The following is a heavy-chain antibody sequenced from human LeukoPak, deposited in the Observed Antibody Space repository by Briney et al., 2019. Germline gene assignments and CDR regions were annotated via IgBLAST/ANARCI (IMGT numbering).Heavy chain of an antibody. D-gene: IGHD3-22*01. CDR3: AKDAAHYYDSSGYYGAFDI. Sequence: GGSLRLSCAASGFTFSSYWMSWVRQAPRKGLEWVANIKEDGSEKYYVDSVKGRFTISRDNSKNTLYLQMNSLRAEDTAVYYCAKDAAHYYDSSGYYGAFDIWGQGTMVTVSS. J-gene: IGHJ3*02. CDR1: GFTFSSYW. CDR2: IKEDGSEK. V-gene: IGHV3-7*03.